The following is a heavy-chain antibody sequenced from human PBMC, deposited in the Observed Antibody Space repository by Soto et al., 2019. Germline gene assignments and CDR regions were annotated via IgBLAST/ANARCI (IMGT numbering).Heavy chain of an antibody. D-gene: IGHD2-2*01. Sequence: QVQLVESGGGVVQPGRSLRLSCAASGFTFSSYGMPWVRQAPGKGLEWVAVIWYDGSNKYYADSVKGRFTISRDNSKNTLYLQMNSLRAEDTAVYYCARDGCSSTSCYYFYMDVWGKGTTVTVSS. J-gene: IGHJ6*03. CDR1: GFTFSSYG. CDR3: ARDGCSSTSCYYFYMDV. V-gene: IGHV3-33*01. CDR2: IWYDGSNK.